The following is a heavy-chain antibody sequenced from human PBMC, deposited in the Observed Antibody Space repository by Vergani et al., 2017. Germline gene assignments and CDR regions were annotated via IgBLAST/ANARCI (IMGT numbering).Heavy chain of an antibody. CDR2: IYTSGST. CDR3: ARDREGMGYYYYGMDV. Sequence: QVQLQESGPGLVKPSQTLSLTCTVSGGSISSGSYYWSWIRQPAGKGLEWIGRIYTSGSTNYNPSLKSRVTISVDTSKNQFSLKLSSVTAADTAVYYCARDREGMGYYYYGMDVWGQGTTVTVSS. V-gene: IGHV4-61*02. J-gene: IGHJ6*02. D-gene: IGHD1-26*01. CDR1: GGSISSGSYY.